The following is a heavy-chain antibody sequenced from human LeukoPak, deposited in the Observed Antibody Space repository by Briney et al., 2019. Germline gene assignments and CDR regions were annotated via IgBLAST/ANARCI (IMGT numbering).Heavy chain of an antibody. V-gene: IGHV4-31*03. Sequence: SETLSLTCTVSGGSISSGGYYWSWIRQHPGKGLGWIGYIYYSGSTYYNPSLKSRVTISVDTSKNQFSLKLSSVTAADTAVYYCARDCIAAAGSPYYYGMDVWGQGTTVTVSS. CDR2: IYYSGST. CDR1: GGSISSGGYY. J-gene: IGHJ6*02. D-gene: IGHD6-13*01. CDR3: ARDCIAAAGSPYYYGMDV.